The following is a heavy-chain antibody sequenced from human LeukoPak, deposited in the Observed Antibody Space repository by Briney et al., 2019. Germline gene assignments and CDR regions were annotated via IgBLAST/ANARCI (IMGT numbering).Heavy chain of an antibody. J-gene: IGHJ4*02. CDR3: AAGFSNHGYIY. CDR1: GLTFRTSA. V-gene: IGHV1-58*02. CDR2: TVLGSGDT. D-gene: IGHD6-13*01. Sequence: GTSVKVSCKASGLTFRTSAMQWVRQTRGQGLEWKGWTVLGSGDTNYAQSLKERVTITRDMSTSTAYMELSSLRSEDTAMYYCAAGFSNHGYIYWGQGTLVTVSS.